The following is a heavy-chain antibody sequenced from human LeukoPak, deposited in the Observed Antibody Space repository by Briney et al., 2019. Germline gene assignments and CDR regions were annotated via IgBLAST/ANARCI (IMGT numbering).Heavy chain of an antibody. CDR3: AACGDGYNYFDY. Sequence: PGGSLRLSCAASGLTVSSTYMSWVRQAPGKGLEWVSVFYSGGATYYADSVRGRFTISRDNSKNSLYLQMHSLRAEDTAVYYCAACGDGYNYFDYWGQGILVTASS. V-gene: IGHV3-66*01. D-gene: IGHD5-24*01. J-gene: IGHJ4*02. CDR2: FYSGGAT. CDR1: GLTVSSTY.